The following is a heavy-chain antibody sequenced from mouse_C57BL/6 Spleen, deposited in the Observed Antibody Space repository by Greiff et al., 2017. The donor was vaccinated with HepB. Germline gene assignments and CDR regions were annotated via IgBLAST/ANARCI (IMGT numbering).Heavy chain of an antibody. D-gene: IGHD3-1*01. CDR2: ISSGGSTI. J-gene: IGHJ2*01. V-gene: IGHV5-17*01. CDR3: AGGEFRDENYFDY. Sequence: EVQLVESGGGLVKPGGSLKLSCAASGFTFSDYGMHWVRQAPEKGLEWVACISSGGSTIYYADTVKGRFTISRDNAKNTQFLRMTSLRSEDTAMYYCAGGEFRDENYFDYWGQGTTLTVSS. CDR1: GFTFSDYG.